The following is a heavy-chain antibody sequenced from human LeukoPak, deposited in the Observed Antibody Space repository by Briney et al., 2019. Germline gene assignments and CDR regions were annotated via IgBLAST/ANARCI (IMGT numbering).Heavy chain of an antibody. J-gene: IGHJ4*02. V-gene: IGHV1-2*02. CDR2: INPNSGGT. CDR1: GYTFTSYD. Sequence: GASVKVSCKASGYTFTSYDINWVRQAPGQGLEWMGWINPNSGGTNYAQKFQGRVTMTRDTSISTAYMELSRLRSDDTAVYYCARVEPRGIAVAGPVFDYWGQGTLVTVSS. CDR3: ARVEPRGIAVAGPVFDY. D-gene: IGHD6-19*01.